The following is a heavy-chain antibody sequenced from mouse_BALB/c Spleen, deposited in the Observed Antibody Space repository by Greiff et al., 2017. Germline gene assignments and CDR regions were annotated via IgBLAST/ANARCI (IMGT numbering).Heavy chain of an antibody. Sequence: EVKLQESGGGLVQPGGSLRLSCATSGFTFTDYYMSWVRQPPGKALEWLGFIRNKANGYTTEYSASVKGRFTISRDNSQSILYLQMNTLRAEDSATYYCARDKDYYGSGGCAYWGQGTLVTVSA. D-gene: IGHD1-1*01. CDR3: ARDKDYYGSGGCAY. V-gene: IGHV7-3*02. CDR1: GFTFTDYY. J-gene: IGHJ3*01. CDR2: IRNKANGYTT.